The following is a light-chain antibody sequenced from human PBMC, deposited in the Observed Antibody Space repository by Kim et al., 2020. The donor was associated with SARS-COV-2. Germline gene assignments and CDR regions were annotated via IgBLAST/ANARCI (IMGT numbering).Light chain of an antibody. J-gene: IGLJ2*01. CDR2: DVS. CDR1: SSDVGGYNY. Sequence: QSALTQPRSVSGSPGQSVTISCTGTSSDVGGYNYVSWYQQHPGKAPKLMIYDVSKRPSGVPDRFSGSKSSNTASLTISGLQAEDEADYYCCSYAGSLYVVFGGGTQLTVL. CDR3: CSYAGSLYVV. V-gene: IGLV2-11*01.